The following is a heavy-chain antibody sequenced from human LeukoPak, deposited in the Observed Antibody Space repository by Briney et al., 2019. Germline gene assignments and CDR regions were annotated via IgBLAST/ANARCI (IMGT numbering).Heavy chain of an antibody. Sequence: GGSLRLSCAVSGFTFSSYAMHWVRQAPGKGLEWVAVISYDGSNKYYADSVKGRFTISRDNSKNTLYLQMNSLRAEDTAVYYCARDGYDSSGLDYWGQGTLVTVSS. CDR3: ARDGYDSSGLDY. CDR2: ISYDGSNK. J-gene: IGHJ4*02. V-gene: IGHV3-30-3*01. CDR1: GFTFSSYA. D-gene: IGHD3-22*01.